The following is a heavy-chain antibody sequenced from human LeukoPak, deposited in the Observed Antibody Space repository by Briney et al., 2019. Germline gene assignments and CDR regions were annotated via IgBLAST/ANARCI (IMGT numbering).Heavy chain of an antibody. V-gene: IGHV4-34*01. CDR3: AIGGAFDI. CDR2: INHGGST. J-gene: IGHJ3*02. CDR1: GGSFSDFY. Sequence: SETLSLTCAVYGGSFSDFYWSWIRQPPGKGLEWIGEINHGGSTNYNPSLKSRVTISVDTSKNQFSLKLSSATAADTAVYYCAIGGAFDIWGQGTMVTVSS.